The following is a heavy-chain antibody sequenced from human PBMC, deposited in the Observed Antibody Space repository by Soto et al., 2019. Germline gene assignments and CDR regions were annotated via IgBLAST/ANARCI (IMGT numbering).Heavy chain of an antibody. J-gene: IGHJ4*02. CDR3: ARDAQPDAPYDFWSGPTQNYFDY. CDR2: TIPILGIA. D-gene: IGHD3-3*01. Sequence: ASVKVSCKASGGTFSSYTISWVRQAPGQGLEWMGRTIPILGIANYAQKFQGRVTITADQSTSTAYMELSSLRSEDTAVYYCARDAQPDAPYDFWSGPTQNYFDYWGQGTLVTVSS. CDR1: GGTFSSYT. V-gene: IGHV1-69*04.